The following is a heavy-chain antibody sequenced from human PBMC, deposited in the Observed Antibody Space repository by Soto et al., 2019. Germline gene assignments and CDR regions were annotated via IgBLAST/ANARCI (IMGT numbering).Heavy chain of an antibody. J-gene: IGHJ3*02. CDR1: GGSIYSSSYS. V-gene: IGHV4-39*01. CDR2: IYYSGST. D-gene: IGHD4-17*01. CDR3: ARSYRLLGAFDI. Sequence: SSETLSLTCTVSGGSIYSSSYSWGWIRQPPGKGLEWIGSIYYSGSTSFNPSLKSRVTISVDTSKNQFSLKLSSVTAADTAVYYCARSYRLLGAFDIWGQGTMVTVSS.